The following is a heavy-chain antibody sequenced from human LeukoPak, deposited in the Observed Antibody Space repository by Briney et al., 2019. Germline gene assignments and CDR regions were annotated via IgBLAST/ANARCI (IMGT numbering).Heavy chain of an antibody. J-gene: IGHJ6*03. CDR2: ISSSGSTI. CDR1: GFTFSDYY. D-gene: IGHD3-10*01. Sequence: PGGSLRLSCAASGFTFSDYYMSWIRQAPGKGLEWVSYISSSGSTIYYADSVKGRFTISRDNAKNSLYLQMNSLRAEDTAVYYCAKLGYYGSGSYPYYYYYMDVWGKGTTVTISS. V-gene: IGHV3-11*01. CDR3: AKLGYYGSGSYPYYYYYMDV.